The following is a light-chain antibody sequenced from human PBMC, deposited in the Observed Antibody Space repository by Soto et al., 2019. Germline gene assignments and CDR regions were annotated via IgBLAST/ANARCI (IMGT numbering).Light chain of an antibody. Sequence: EIVLTQSPGTLSLSPGERATLSCRASQSVSSSYLAWYQQKPGQAPRLLIYGASSRATGIPDRFSGSGSGTDVTLTISRLEPDDFAVYYWQQYGSSPPLTFGGGTKVEIK. CDR1: QSVSSSY. J-gene: IGKJ4*01. CDR3: QQYGSSPPLT. CDR2: GAS. V-gene: IGKV3-20*01.